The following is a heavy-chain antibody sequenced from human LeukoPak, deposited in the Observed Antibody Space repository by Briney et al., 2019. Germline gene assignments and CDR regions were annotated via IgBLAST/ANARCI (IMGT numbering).Heavy chain of an antibody. CDR3: ARQWVKSGMYNWFDP. CDR2: IYSSGST. D-gene: IGHD1-26*01. J-gene: IGHJ5*02. V-gene: IGHV4-31*03. CDR1: GGSISSGGYY. Sequence: SQTLSLTCTVSGGSISSGGYYWSWIRQHPGKGLEWIGYIYSSGSTYYNPSLKSRVTISVDTSKNQFSLKLSSVTAADTAVYYCARQWVKSGMYNWFDPWGQGTLVTVSS.